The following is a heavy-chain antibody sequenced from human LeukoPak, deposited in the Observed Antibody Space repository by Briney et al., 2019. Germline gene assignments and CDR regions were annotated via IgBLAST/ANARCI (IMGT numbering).Heavy chain of an antibody. CDR3: AVGNSSGWYRY. D-gene: IGHD6-19*01. J-gene: IGHJ4*02. CDR2: IYYSGST. V-gene: IGHV4-39*07. CDR1: GGSISSSSYY. Sequence: PSETLSLTCTVSGGSISSSSYYWGWIRQPPGKGLEWIGSIYYSGSTYYNPSLKSRVTISVDTSKNQFSLKLSSVTAADTAVYYCAVGNSSGWYRYWGQGTLVTVSS.